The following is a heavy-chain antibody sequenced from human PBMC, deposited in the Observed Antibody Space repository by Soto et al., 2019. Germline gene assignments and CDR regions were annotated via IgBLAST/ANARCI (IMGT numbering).Heavy chain of an antibody. Sequence: GGPLRLSCAASGFTFSDYGMHWVRQAPGEGLKWVAVIWFDGSNEHYADSVKGRFTISRDNSKNKLYLQMYSLRAGDTAVYYCARGCLYCSSTSCSYGMDVWGQGTTVTVSS. D-gene: IGHD2-15*01. CDR3: ARGCLYCSSTSCSYGMDV. J-gene: IGHJ6*02. CDR2: IWFDGSNE. V-gene: IGHV3-33*01. CDR1: GFTFSDYG.